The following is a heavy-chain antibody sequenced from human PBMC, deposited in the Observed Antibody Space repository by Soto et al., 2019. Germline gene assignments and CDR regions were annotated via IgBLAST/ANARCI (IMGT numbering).Heavy chain of an antibody. J-gene: IGHJ4*02. Sequence: QVQLQQWGAGLLKPSETLSLTCAVYGGSFSGYYWSWIRQPPGKGLEWIGEINHSGSTNYNPSLKRRVTISVDTSKNQFSLKLSSVTAADTAVYYCARLRRNGWAYCGGDCQDYWGQGTLVTVSS. CDR2: INHSGST. V-gene: IGHV4-34*01. CDR3: ARLRRNGWAYCGGDCQDY. CDR1: GGSFSGYY. D-gene: IGHD2-21*02.